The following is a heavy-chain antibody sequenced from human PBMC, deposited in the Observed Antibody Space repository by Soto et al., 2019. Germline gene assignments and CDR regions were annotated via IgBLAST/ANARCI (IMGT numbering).Heavy chain of an antibody. J-gene: IGHJ4*02. CDR1: GGTFSNDI. Sequence: QVQVVQSGAEVKKPGSSVKVSCKASGGTFSNDIITWVRQAPGQGLEWMGRIIPLLDITNYAQKFQGRVTITAEKSPSTAYMELTSLRSEDTAVYYCVRDSPIGSTYSGYDGIDYWGQGTLVTVSS. CDR2: IIPLLDIT. V-gene: IGHV1-69*08. CDR3: VRDSPIGSTYSGYDGIDY. D-gene: IGHD5-12*01.